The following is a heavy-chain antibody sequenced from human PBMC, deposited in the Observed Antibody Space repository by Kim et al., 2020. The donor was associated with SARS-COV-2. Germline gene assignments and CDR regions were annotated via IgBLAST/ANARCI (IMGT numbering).Heavy chain of an antibody. V-gene: IGHV3-74*01. Sequence: VKGRFTISRDNAKNTLYLQMNSLRAEDTAVYYCARDRTSYYYDSSGAFDYWGQGTLVTVSS. J-gene: IGHJ4*02. CDR3: ARDRTSYYYDSSGAFDY. D-gene: IGHD3-22*01.